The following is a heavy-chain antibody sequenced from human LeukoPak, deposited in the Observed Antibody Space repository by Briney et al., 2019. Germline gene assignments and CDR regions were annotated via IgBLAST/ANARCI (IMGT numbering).Heavy chain of an antibody. J-gene: IGHJ6*03. D-gene: IGHD6-13*01. CDR1: GGSISSYY. V-gene: IGHV4-4*09. CDR2: IYTSGST. Sequence: SETLSLTCTVSGGSISSYYWSWIRQPPGKGLEWIVYIYTSGSTNYNPSLKSRVTLSVDTSKNQFSLKLSSVTAADTAVYYCARPSWQQLVRLGYLDVWGKGTTVTVSS. CDR3: ARPSWQQLVRLGYLDV.